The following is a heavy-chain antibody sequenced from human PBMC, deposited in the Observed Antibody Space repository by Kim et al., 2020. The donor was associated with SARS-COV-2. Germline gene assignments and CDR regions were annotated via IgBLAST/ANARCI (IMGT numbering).Heavy chain of an antibody. J-gene: IGHJ4*02. CDR3: ARHGKMATLDH. D-gene: IGHD2-15*01. V-gene: IGHV4-39*01. CDR2: IYYSGST. CDR1: GGSISSSSYY. Sequence: SETLSLTCTVSGGSISSSSYYWGWIRQPPGKGLEWIGSIYYSGSTYYNPSLKSRVTISVDTSKNQFSLKLSSVTAADTAVYYCARHGKMATLDHWGQGSLVTVSS.